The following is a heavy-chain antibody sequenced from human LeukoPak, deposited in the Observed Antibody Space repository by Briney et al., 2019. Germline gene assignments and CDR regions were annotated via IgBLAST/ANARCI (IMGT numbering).Heavy chain of an antibody. CDR1: GGSTSGYH. Sequence: SETLSLTCAVSGGSTSGYHWTWIRQPPGKGLEWIGYIYYSGSTNYNPSLKSRVTISVDTSKNQISLKLSSVTAADTAVYYCASAIAIPAWAFDLWGQGTVVTVSS. V-gene: IGHV4-59*08. CDR2: IYYSGST. CDR3: ASAIAIPAWAFDL. D-gene: IGHD6-13*01. J-gene: IGHJ3*01.